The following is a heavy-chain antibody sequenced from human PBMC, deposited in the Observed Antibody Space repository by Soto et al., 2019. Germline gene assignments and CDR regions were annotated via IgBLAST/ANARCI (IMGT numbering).Heavy chain of an antibody. CDR3: ARDRDEQLGPYFDY. J-gene: IGHJ4*02. V-gene: IGHV1-69*13. CDR1: GGTFSSYA. CDR2: IIPILGTA. D-gene: IGHD6-6*01. Sequence: SVKVSCKASGGTFSSYAISWVRQAPGRGREWMGGIIPILGTANYAQKFQGRVTFTADESTSTAYMELSSLRSEDTAVYYCARDRDEQLGPYFDYWGQGTLVTVSS.